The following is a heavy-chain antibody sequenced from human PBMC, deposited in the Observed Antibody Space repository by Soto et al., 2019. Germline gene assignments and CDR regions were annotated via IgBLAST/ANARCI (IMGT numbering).Heavy chain of an antibody. V-gene: IGHV3-64*01. CDR2: ISSNGGST. D-gene: IGHD3-10*01. Sequence: GESLKISCAASGFTFSSYAMHWVRQAPGKGLEYVSAISSNGGSTYYANSVKGRFTISRDNSKNTLYLQMGSLRAEDMAVYYCARDGVLYYYGSGSYFDYWGQGTLVTVSS. CDR1: GFTFSSYA. CDR3: ARDGVLYYYGSGSYFDY. J-gene: IGHJ4*02.